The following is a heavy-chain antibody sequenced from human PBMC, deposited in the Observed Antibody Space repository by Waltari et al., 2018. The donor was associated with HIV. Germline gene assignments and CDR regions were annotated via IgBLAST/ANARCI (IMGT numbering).Heavy chain of an antibody. Sequence: QVQLQESGPGLVKPSQTLSLTCTVSGGPISSGDYYWSWIRQSPGKGLEWIGHIDYSGSTYYNPSLKSRVTISVDTSKNQFSLKLSSVTAADTAVYYCAKDPLGFGYYGMNVWGQGTTVTVSS. J-gene: IGHJ6*02. CDR3: AKDPLGFGYYGMNV. CDR1: GGPISSGDYY. D-gene: IGHD3-10*01. V-gene: IGHV4-30-4*01. CDR2: IDYSGST.